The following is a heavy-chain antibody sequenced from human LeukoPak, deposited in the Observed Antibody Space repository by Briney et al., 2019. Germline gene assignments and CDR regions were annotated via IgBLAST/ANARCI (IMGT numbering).Heavy chain of an antibody. Sequence: PGGSLRLSCAASGFTFSSYAMHWVRQAPGKGLEWVAVISYDGSNKYYADSVKGRFTISRDNSKNTLYLQMNSLRAEDTAVYYCAAQEGFWSGYEIDYWGQGTLVTVSS. J-gene: IGHJ4*02. D-gene: IGHD3-3*01. CDR3: AAQEGFWSGYEIDY. CDR1: GFTFSSYA. CDR2: ISYDGSNK. V-gene: IGHV3-30-3*01.